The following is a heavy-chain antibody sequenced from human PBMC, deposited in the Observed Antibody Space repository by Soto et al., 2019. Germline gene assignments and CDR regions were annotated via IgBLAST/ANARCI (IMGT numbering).Heavy chain of an antibody. CDR3: ARALDPSEGAFDI. Sequence: SETPSLTCTVSGGSISSGGYYWSWIRQHPGKGLEWIGYIYYSGSTYYNPSLKSRVTISVDTSKIQFSLKLRSVNAADTAVYYCARALDPSEGAFDIWGQGTMVTVSS. CDR2: IYYSGST. V-gene: IGHV4-31*03. J-gene: IGHJ3*02. CDR1: GGSISSGGYY. D-gene: IGHD3-9*01.